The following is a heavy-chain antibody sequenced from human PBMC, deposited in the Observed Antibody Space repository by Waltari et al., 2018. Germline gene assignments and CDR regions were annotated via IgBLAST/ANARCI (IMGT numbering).Heavy chain of an antibody. Sequence: QVQLQESGPGLVKPSETLSLTCTVSGDSINNYYWNWIRQPPGKELEWIGYIAYNGRTNYNPSLKSRVTISVDTSKTQFSLKLSSVTAADTAMYFCARSYDFWSGYPLDYWGQGTLVTVSS. J-gene: IGHJ4*02. V-gene: IGHV4-59*01. D-gene: IGHD3-3*01. CDR1: GDSINNYY. CDR3: ARSYDFWSGYPLDY. CDR2: IAYNGRT.